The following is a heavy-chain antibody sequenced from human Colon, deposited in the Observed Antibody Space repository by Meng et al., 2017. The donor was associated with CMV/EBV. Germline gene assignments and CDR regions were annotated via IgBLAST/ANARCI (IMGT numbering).Heavy chain of an antibody. V-gene: IGHV3-7*01. CDR3: ARGGYCSSTSCSDYYYYGMDV. D-gene: IGHD2-2*03. CDR1: GFTLSSNW. J-gene: IGHJ6*02. Sequence: GESLKISCAASGFTLSSNWMSWVRQAPGKGLEWVANIKQDGSEKYYVDSVKGRFTISRDNAKNSLYLQMNSLRAEDTAVYYCARGGYCSSTSCSDYYYYGMDVWGQGTTVTVSS. CDR2: IKQDGSEK.